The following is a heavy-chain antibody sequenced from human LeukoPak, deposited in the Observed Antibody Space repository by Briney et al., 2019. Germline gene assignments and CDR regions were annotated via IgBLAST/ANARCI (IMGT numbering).Heavy chain of an antibody. CDR3: ARGGTAMVTSADY. Sequence: GGSLRLSCAASGFTFSSYEMNWVRQAPGKGLEWVSYISSSGSTIYYADSVKGRFTISRDNAKNSLYLQMNSLRAEDTAVYYCARGGTAMVTSADYWGQGTLVTVSS. CDR2: ISSSGSTI. CDR1: GFTFSSYE. D-gene: IGHD5-18*01. J-gene: IGHJ4*02. V-gene: IGHV3-48*03.